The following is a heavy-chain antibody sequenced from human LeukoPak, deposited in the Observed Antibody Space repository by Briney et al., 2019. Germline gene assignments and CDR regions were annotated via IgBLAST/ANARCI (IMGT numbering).Heavy chain of an antibody. CDR1: GFTVSSNY. V-gene: IGHV3-66*01. CDR3: ASTHGRWELLPSPDY. J-gene: IGHJ4*02. CDR2: IYSGGST. Sequence: GGSLRLSCAASGFTVSSNYMSWVRQAPGKGLEWVSVIYSGGSTYYADSVKGRFTISRDNSKNTLYLQMNSLRAEDTAVYYCASTHGRWELLPSPDYWGQGTLVTVSS. D-gene: IGHD1-26*01.